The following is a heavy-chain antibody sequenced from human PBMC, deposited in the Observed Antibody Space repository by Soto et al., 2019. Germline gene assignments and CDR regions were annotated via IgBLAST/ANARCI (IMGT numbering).Heavy chain of an antibody. J-gene: IGHJ4*02. D-gene: IGHD6-19*01. V-gene: IGHV3-21*06. CDR3: ATGRAQWLEGSRADY. CDR1: GFIFGTYT. CDR2: ISNSGTYV. Sequence: XVSLRLSCAASGFIFGTYTIILFHQAPGKGLEWVSSISNSGTYVTYSDTVKGRFTISRDNDKNSLFLQMNSLRADDTAVYYWATGRAQWLEGSRADYRGQGTLVSVSS.